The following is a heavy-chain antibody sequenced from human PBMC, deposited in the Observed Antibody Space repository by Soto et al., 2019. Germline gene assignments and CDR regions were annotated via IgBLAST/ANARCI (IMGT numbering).Heavy chain of an antibody. J-gene: IGHJ5*02. CDR2: IYWEDDK. D-gene: IGHD3-16*01. CDR3: AHIPNYYQYDWFDP. Sequence: QITLKESGPTLVKPTQTLTLTCTFSGFSLTTRGLGVCWIRQPQGKSLECLALIYWEDDKRSSPSLQSRLSITKDTSKNQVVLTMTNVDPVDTATYYCAHIPNYYQYDWFDPWGQGTLVSVSS. CDR1: GFSLTTRGLG. V-gene: IGHV2-5*02.